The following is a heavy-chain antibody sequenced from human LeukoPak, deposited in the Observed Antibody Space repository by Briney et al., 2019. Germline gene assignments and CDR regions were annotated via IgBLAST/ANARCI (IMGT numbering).Heavy chain of an antibody. J-gene: IGHJ3*02. CDR2: IRSKANSYAT. D-gene: IGHD1-7*01. CDR1: GFTFSGSA. Sequence: GGSLRLSCAASGFTFSGSAMHWVRQASGKGLEWVGRIRSKANSYATAYAASVKGRFTISRDDSKNTAYLQMNSPETEDTAVYYCTRRSITGTTLSAFDIWGQGTMVTVSS. CDR3: TRRSITGTTLSAFDI. V-gene: IGHV3-73*01.